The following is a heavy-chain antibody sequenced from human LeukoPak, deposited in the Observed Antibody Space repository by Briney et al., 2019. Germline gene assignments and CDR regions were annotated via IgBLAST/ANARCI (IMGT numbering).Heavy chain of an antibody. CDR3: ARSYRYCSSTSCYTYGY. CDR2: IYYSGST. V-gene: IGHV4-59*01. CDR1: GGSISSYY. D-gene: IGHD2-2*02. Sequence: KPSETLSLTCTVSGGSISSYYWSWIRQPPGKELEWIGYIYYSGSTSYNPSLKSRVTISVDTSKNQFSPKLSSVTAADTAVYYCARSYRYCSSTSCYTYGYWGQGTLVTV. J-gene: IGHJ4*02.